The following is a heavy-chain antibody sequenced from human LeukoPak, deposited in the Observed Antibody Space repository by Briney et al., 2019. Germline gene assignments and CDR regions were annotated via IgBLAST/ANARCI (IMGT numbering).Heavy chain of an antibody. D-gene: IGHD3-10*01. J-gene: IGHJ5*02. CDR1: GFTFSGSA. CDR3: TRHFGYGSGSYLFDP. Sequence: GGSLRLSCAASGFTFSGSAMHWVRQASGKGLEWVGRIRSKANSYATAYAASVKGRFTISRDDSKNTAYLQMNSLKTEDTAVYYCTRHFGYGSGSYLFDPWGQGTLVTVSS. CDR2: IRSKANSYAT. V-gene: IGHV3-73*01.